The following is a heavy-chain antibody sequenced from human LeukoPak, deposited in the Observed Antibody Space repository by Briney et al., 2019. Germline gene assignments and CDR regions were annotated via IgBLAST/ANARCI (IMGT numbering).Heavy chain of an antibody. CDR1: GVTVSNNF. D-gene: IGHD6-19*01. CDR2: IYSGGST. V-gene: IGHV3-66*01. Sequence: GGSLRLSCAASGVTVSNNFMMWVRQAPGKGLEWVSLIYSGGSTQYADSVKGRFTISRDHSKNTLYLQMHSLRAEDTAVYYCARDPPAVAINTYGWGRGTLVTVSS. CDR3: ARDPPAVAINTYG. J-gene: IGHJ4*02.